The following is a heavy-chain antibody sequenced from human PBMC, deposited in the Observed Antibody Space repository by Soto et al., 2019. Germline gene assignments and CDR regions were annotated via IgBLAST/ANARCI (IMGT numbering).Heavy chain of an antibody. CDR2: IIPILGIA. Sequence: GASVKVSCKASGGTFSSYTISWVRQAPGQGLEWMGRIIPILGIANYAQKFQGRVTITADESTSTAYMELSSLRSEDTAVYYCARGIAVAGWFYYYGMDVWGQGTRSPSP. V-gene: IGHV1-69*02. CDR3: ARGIAVAGWFYYYGMDV. D-gene: IGHD6-19*01. J-gene: IGHJ6*02. CDR1: GGTFSSYT.